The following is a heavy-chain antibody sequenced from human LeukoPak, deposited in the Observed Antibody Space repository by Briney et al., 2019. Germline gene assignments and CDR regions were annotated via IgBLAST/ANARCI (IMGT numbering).Heavy chain of an antibody. CDR2: INHSGST. CDR3: ARDLLGWELHYFDY. CDR1: GGSFSGYY. Sequence: SETLSLTCAVYGGSFSGYYWSWIRQPPGKGLEWIGEINHSGSTNYNPSLKSRVTISVDTSKNQFSLKLSSVTAADTAVYYCARDLLGWELHYFDYWGQGTLVTVSS. J-gene: IGHJ4*02. D-gene: IGHD1-26*01. V-gene: IGHV4-34*01.